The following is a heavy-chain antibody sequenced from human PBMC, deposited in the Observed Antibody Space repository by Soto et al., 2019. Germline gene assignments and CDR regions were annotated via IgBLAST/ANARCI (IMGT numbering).Heavy chain of an antibody. CDR1: GFTFSSYD. CDR2: IGTAGDT. V-gene: IGHV3-13*01. Sequence: GGSLRLSCAASGFTFSSYDMHWVRQATGKGLEWVSAIGTAGDTYYPGSVKGRFTISRENAKNSLYLQMNSLRAGDTAVEYLARVYYDFWSGPPPYYYYMDVWGKGTTVTVSS. D-gene: IGHD3-3*01. CDR3: ARVYYDFWSGPPPYYYYMDV. J-gene: IGHJ6*03.